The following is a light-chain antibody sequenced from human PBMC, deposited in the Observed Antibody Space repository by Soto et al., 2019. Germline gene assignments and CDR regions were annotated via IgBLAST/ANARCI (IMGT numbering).Light chain of an antibody. CDR2: AAS. J-gene: IGKJ1*01. CDR3: QQYGSSGT. V-gene: IGKV1-39*01. Sequence: DIQMTQSPSSLSASVGDRVSITCRASQSISTHLSWYQQKPGKAPKLLIYAASSLQSWVPSRFTGSGSGTDFTLTISRLEPEDFAVYYCQQYGSSGTFGQGTKVDIK. CDR1: QSISTH.